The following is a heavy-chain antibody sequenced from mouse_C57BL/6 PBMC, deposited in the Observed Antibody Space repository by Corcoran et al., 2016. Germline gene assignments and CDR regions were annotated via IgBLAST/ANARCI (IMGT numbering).Heavy chain of an antibody. CDR1: GYTFTTYG. CDR3: ARGSYGVLYWYFDV. V-gene: IGHV9-3*01. CDR2: INTYSGVP. Sequence: QIQLVQSGPELKKPGETVKISCKASGYTFTTYGMSWVKQAPGKGLKWMGWINTYSGVPTYADDFKGRFAFSLETSASTAYLQINNLKNEDTATYFCARGSYGVLYWYFDVGGTGTTVTGSS. J-gene: IGHJ1*03. D-gene: IGHD6-1*01.